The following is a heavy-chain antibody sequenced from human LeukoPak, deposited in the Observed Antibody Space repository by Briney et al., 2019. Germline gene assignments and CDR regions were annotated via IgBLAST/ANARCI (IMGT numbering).Heavy chain of an antibody. CDR1: GFTFSSYS. V-gene: IGHV3-21*01. CDR2: ISSSSNYI. CDR3: ARWGPMVRGVQFDY. J-gene: IGHJ4*02. D-gene: IGHD3-10*01. Sequence: GGSLRLSCAASGFTFSSYSMNWVRQAPGKGLEWVSSISSSSNYIYYADSVKGRFTISRDNAKNSLYLQMNSLRAEDTAVYYCARWGPMVRGVQFDYWGQGTLVTVSS.